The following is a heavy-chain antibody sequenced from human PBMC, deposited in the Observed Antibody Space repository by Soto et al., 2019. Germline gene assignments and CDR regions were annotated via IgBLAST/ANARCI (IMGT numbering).Heavy chain of an antibody. CDR1: GFSCSTYS. Sequence: PGGSLRPSCAASGFSCSTYSMNWVRQAPGKGLEWDSSINDRRNYIYHTDSVKGRFTISRENAINSLYLQMNSLRHDDTAVYYCANFPSCSSSTCLDYWGRGTLVTVSS. CDR3: ANFPSCSSSTCLDY. D-gene: IGHD2-15*01. CDR2: INDRRNYI. J-gene: IGHJ4*02. V-gene: IGHV3-21*06.